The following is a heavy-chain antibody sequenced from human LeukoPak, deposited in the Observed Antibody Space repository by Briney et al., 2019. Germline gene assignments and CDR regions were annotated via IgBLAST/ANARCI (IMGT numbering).Heavy chain of an antibody. CDR2: ISSSSSYI. CDR3: ARDGGFLEWLLN. J-gene: IGHJ4*02. V-gene: IGHV3-21*01. Sequence: GGSLRLSCAASGFTFSSYSMNWVRQAPGKGLEWVSSISSSSSYIYYADSVKGRFTISRDNAKNSLYLQMNSLRAEDTAVYYCARDGGFLEWLLNWGQGTLVTVSS. D-gene: IGHD3-3*01. CDR1: GFTFSSYS.